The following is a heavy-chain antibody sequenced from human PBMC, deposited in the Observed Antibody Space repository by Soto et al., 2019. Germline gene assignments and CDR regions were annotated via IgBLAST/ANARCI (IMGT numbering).Heavy chain of an antibody. CDR3: ARVSGFEYGYPQQFDS. D-gene: IGHD5-18*01. Sequence: QVRLQESGPGLVTPSETLSLICSVPSDSINNYYWSWVRQPPGKGLEWLGCMLYTGTTKYNPSLKGRISISGDASKSQFSLQLTSVTAADTEVYSWARVSGFEYGYPQQFDSWGQGSLVTVSS. V-gene: IGHV4-59*01. J-gene: IGHJ4*02. CDR1: SDSINNYY. CDR2: MLYTGTT.